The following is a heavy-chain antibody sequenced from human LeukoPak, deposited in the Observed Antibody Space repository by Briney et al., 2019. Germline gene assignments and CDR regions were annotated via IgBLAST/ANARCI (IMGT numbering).Heavy chain of an antibody. CDR2: IGGDGGST. Sequence: GGSLRLSCAASGFTFDDYAMHWVRQAPGKGLEWVSLIGGDGGSTYYADSVKGRFTISRDKSKNSLYLQMNSLRTEDTALYYCAKEPHYYDSSGYYWGQGTLVTVSS. D-gene: IGHD3-22*01. J-gene: IGHJ4*02. CDR3: AKEPHYYDSSGYY. CDR1: GFTFDDYA. V-gene: IGHV3-43*02.